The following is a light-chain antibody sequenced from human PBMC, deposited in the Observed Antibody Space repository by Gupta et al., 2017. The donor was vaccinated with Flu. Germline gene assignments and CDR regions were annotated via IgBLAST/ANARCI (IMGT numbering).Light chain of an antibody. CDR3: QQANNFPLT. V-gene: IGKV1-12*01. Sequence: DIQMTQSPTSVSASVGDRVTITCRASQDFASWLAWYQQKPGKAPRLLLYAASTLQSGVPARFSGSGSGTDFTLTISSLQSEDSATYYCQQANNFPLTFGQGTRLEIK. CDR2: AAS. J-gene: IGKJ5*01. CDR1: QDFASW.